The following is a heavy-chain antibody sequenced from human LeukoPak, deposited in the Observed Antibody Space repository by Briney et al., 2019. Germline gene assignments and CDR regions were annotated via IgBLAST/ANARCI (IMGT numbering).Heavy chain of an antibody. J-gene: IGHJ6*02. D-gene: IGHD2-15*01. CDR3: ARDPPRIVVVVAATNYYGMDV. CDR2: ISAYNGNT. CDR1: GYSFPSYG. Sequence: ASVKVSCKASGYSFPSYGISWVRQAPGQGLEWMGWISAYNGNTNYAQKLQGRVTMTTDTSTSTAYMELRSLRSDDTAVYYCARDPPRIVVVVAATNYYGMDVWGQGTTVTVSS. V-gene: IGHV1-18*01.